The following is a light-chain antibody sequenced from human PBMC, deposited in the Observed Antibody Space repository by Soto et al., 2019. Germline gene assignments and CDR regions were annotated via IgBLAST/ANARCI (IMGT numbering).Light chain of an antibody. CDR1: QSVNKY. V-gene: IGKV3-11*01. CDR2: DTS. J-gene: IGKJ1*01. CDR3: QQRFNWPWP. Sequence: EIVLTQSPGTLSLPPGERATLSCRASQSVNKYLAWFQQKLGKPPRLLIYDTSIWATGIPPGFGGRGSGTDLPFIFSSLEPEDFAVNYCQQRFNWPWPSGQGTKWIS.